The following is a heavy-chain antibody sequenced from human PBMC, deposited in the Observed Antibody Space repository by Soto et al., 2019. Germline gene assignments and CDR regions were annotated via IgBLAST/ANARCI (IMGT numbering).Heavy chain of an antibody. D-gene: IGHD4-17*01. Sequence: ESGGGVVQPGRSLRLSCAASGFTFSSYGMHWVRQAPGKGLEWVAVISYDGSNKYYADSVKGRFTISRDNSKNTLYLQMNSLRAEDTAVYYCAKAYGGTDDYWGQGTLVTVSS. CDR2: ISYDGSNK. CDR3: AKAYGGTDDY. V-gene: IGHV3-30*18. J-gene: IGHJ4*02. CDR1: GFTFSSYG.